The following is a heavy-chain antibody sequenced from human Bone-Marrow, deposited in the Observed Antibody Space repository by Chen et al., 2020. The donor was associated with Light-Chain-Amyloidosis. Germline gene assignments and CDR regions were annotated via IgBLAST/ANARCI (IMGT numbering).Heavy chain of an antibody. CDR2: ICRNPNII. V-gene: IGHV3-48*01. Sequence: DVRLVESGGGLVQPGASLRISCAASGFTCSSYSMNWFRRAPGKGLEWISYICRNPNIILYADSVKGRFTIYRYNAKNTLYLKMHSLRAEDMAVYYCARDSVEAASDYSWVQGTLVTVPS. CDR3: ARDSVEAASDYS. J-gene: IGHJ4*02. D-gene: IGHD6-25*01. CDR1: GFTCSSYS.